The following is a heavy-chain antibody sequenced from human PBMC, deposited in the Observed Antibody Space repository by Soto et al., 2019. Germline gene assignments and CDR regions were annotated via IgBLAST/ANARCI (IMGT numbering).Heavy chain of an antibody. J-gene: IGHJ4*02. CDR2: IYSGGST. V-gene: IGHV3-66*01. Sequence: GGSLRLSCAASGFTVSTNYMSWVRQAPGKGLEWVSIIYSGGSTYYADSVKGRFTISRDNSKNTLYLQMNSLRAEDTAVYYCARDRSGELWYWGQGTLVTVSS. CDR3: ARDRSGELWY. D-gene: IGHD6-19*01. CDR1: GFTVSTNY.